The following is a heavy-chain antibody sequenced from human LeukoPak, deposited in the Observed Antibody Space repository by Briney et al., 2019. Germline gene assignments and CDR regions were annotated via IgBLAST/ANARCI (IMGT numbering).Heavy chain of an antibody. D-gene: IGHD3-10*01. CDR1: GFTFSSYW. CDR3: ARTYYGSGWSPPSFDY. J-gene: IGHJ4*02. Sequence: GGSLRLSCAASGFTFSSYWMNWVRQAPGKGLEWVSYISSSGSTIYYADSVKGRFTISRDNAKNSLYLQMNSLRAEDTAVYYCARTYYGSGWSPPSFDYWGQGTLVTVSS. V-gene: IGHV3-48*04. CDR2: ISSSGSTI.